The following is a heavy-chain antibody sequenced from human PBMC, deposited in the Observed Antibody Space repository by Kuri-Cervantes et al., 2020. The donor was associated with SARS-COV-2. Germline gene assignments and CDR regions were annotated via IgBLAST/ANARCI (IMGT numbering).Heavy chain of an antibody. D-gene: IGHD3-3*01. Sequence: GGSLRLSCAASGFTFSSYSMNWVRQAPGKGPEWVSYISSSSSTIYYADSVKGRFTISRDNAKNSLYLQMNSLRDEDTAVYYCARDGSDGFRSGHELGMDVWGQGTTVTVSS. CDR3: ARDGSDGFRSGHELGMDV. CDR2: ISSSSSTI. J-gene: IGHJ6*02. V-gene: IGHV3-48*02. CDR1: GFTFSSYS.